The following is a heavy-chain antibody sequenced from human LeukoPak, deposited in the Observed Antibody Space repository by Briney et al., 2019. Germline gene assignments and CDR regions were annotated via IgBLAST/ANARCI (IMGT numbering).Heavy chain of an antibody. V-gene: IGHV3-21*01. CDR3: ARGGSYSYGHSP. CDR1: GFTFSSYS. CDR2: ISSSSSYI. Sequence: GGSLRLSCAASGFTFSSYSMNWVRQTPGKGLEWVSSISSSSSYIYYADSVKGRFTISRDNAKNSLYLQMNSLRAEDTAVYYCARGGSYSYGHSPWGRGTLVTVSS. J-gene: IGHJ4*02. D-gene: IGHD5-18*01.